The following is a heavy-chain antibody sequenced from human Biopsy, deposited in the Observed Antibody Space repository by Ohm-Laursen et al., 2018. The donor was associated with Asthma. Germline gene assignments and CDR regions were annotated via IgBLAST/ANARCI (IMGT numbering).Heavy chain of an antibody. Sequence: GESLKISCKGFGSKFTKYWIGWVRQMPGKGLEWMGIIFAANSETKYSPSFQGQVTISADMSISTAFLQWSSLKASDTAIYYCARFIDGTLFVDYWGQGTLVTVSS. CDR3: ARFIDGTLFVDY. J-gene: IGHJ4*02. CDR1: GSKFTKYW. CDR2: IFAANSET. V-gene: IGHV5-51*03. D-gene: IGHD1-7*01.